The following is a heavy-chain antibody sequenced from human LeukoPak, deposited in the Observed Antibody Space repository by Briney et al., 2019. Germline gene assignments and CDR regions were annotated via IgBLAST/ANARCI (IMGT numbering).Heavy chain of an antibody. CDR3: AKTGLTIFEWDAFDI. CDR2: ISGSGGST. Sequence: GGSLRLSCAASGFTFSSYAMSWVRQAPGKGLEGVSAISGSGGSTYYADSVKGRFTISRDNSKNTLYLQMNSLRAEDTPVYYCAKTGLTIFEWDAFDIWGQGTMVTVSS. V-gene: IGHV3-23*01. D-gene: IGHD3-3*01. J-gene: IGHJ3*02. CDR1: GFTFSSYA.